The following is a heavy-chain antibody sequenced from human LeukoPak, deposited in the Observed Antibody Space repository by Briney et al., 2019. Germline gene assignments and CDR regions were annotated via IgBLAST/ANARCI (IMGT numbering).Heavy chain of an antibody. CDR2: ISAYNGNT. Sequence: ASVKVSCKASNYTFTNYGISWVRQAPGQGLEWMGWISAYNGNTNYAQTLQDRVTMTTDTSTSTAYMELRSLRSDDTAVYYCARCHYYGSGNYVRVYSPDYWGQGTLVTVSS. CDR3: ARCHYYGSGNYVRVYSPDY. J-gene: IGHJ4*02. D-gene: IGHD3-10*01. V-gene: IGHV1-18*01. CDR1: NYTFTNYG.